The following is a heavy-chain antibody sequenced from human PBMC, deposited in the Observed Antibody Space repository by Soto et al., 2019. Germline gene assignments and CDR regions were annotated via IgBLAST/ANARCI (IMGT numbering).Heavy chain of an antibody. CDR2: FYSGGST. Sequence: EVQLVESGGDLIQPGGSLRLSCAASGFTVSSNHMSWVRQAPGKGLEWVSLFYSGGSTYYADSVKGRFIISRDNSKNTLYLQMNSLRAEDTAVYYCARDSKGPFDYWGQGTLVTVSS. V-gene: IGHV3-53*01. CDR1: GFTVSSNH. J-gene: IGHJ4*02. CDR3: ARDSKGPFDY.